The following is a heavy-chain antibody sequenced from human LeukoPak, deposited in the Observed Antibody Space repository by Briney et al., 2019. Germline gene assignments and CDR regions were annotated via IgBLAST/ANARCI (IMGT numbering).Heavy chain of an antibody. D-gene: IGHD4-11*01. J-gene: IGHJ4*02. Sequence: GGSLRLSCAASGLTFSSSGMNWVRQAPGKGLEWVSFIDSSSAYIYYADSVKGRFTISRGNAKNSLYLQMNSLRAEDTAVYYCARDTSQSNTVTYFDYWGQGTLVTVSS. CDR2: IDSSSAYI. CDR1: GLTFSSSG. V-gene: IGHV3-21*01. CDR3: ARDTSQSNTVTYFDY.